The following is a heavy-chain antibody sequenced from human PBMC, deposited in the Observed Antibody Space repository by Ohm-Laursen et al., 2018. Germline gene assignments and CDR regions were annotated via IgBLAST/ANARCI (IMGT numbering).Heavy chain of an antibody. CDR3: ARDDSERLYYNYGLDV. CDR2: ISYDGGNK. J-gene: IGHJ6*02. V-gene: IGHV3-30*03. CDR1: GFTFNRHG. Sequence: SSLRLSCAASGFTFNRHGMHWVRQAPGKALEWVALISYDGGNKYYADFVRGRFTISRDQSKNTMFLQMSNLSFDDTAIYYCARDDSERLYYNYGLDVWGQGTTVTVSS. D-gene: IGHD1-1*01.